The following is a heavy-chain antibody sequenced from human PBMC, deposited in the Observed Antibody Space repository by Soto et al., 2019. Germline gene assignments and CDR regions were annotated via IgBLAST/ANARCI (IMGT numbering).Heavy chain of an antibody. CDR3: ARDRGGYDRLYYYHGMDV. CDR2: ISSSSGST. J-gene: IGHJ6*02. Sequence: GGSLRLSCAAFGFTFSDYYMSWIRQAPGKGLEYISYISSSSGSTNYADSVKGRFTISRDNAKNSLYLQMSSLRAEDTAVYYCARDRGGYDRLYYYHGMDVWGQGTTVTVSS. D-gene: IGHD5-12*01. V-gene: IGHV3-11*06. CDR1: GFTFSDYY.